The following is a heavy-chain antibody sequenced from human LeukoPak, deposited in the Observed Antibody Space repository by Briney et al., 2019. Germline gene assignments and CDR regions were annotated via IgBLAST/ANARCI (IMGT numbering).Heavy chain of an antibody. Sequence: PGGSLRLSCAASGFTFSSYSMNWVRQAPGKGLEWVSSISSSSSYIYYADSLKGRFTIPRDNAKNSLYLQMNSLRAEDTAVYYCARALHNDSSGYLSGCFDYWGQGTLVTVSS. D-gene: IGHD3-22*01. J-gene: IGHJ4*02. CDR2: ISSSSSYI. V-gene: IGHV3-21*01. CDR1: GFTFSSYS. CDR3: ARALHNDSSGYLSGCFDY.